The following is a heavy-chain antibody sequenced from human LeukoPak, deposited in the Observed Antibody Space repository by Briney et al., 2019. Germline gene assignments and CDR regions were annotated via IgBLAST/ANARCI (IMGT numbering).Heavy chain of an antibody. D-gene: IGHD6-6*01. Sequence: ASVTVSFKASVYTFTIYGISWVRQAPGQGLEWMGWISAYNGNTNYAQKLQGRVTMTTDTSTSTAYMELRSLRSDDTAVYYCARVGGQLLDWFDPWGQGTLVTVSS. V-gene: IGHV1-18*01. CDR1: VYTFTIYG. J-gene: IGHJ5*02. CDR2: ISAYNGNT. CDR3: ARVGGQLLDWFDP.